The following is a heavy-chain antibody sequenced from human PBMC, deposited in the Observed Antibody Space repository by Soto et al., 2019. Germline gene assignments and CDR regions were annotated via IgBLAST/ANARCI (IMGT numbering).Heavy chain of an antibody. CDR1: GFTFSSYG. J-gene: IGHJ4*02. D-gene: IGHD2-21*02. CDR2: ISDTGSSH. CDR3: AKHTGGPCTAKTCYFGADY. Sequence: GGSLRLSCVGSGFTFSSYGMHWVRQAPGKGLECVAVISDTGSSHYYAASVEGRFTISRENSKNTLSLHMDRLRVEDTAVYYCAKHTGGPCTAKTCYFGADYWGQGTPVTVSS. V-gene: IGHV3-30*18.